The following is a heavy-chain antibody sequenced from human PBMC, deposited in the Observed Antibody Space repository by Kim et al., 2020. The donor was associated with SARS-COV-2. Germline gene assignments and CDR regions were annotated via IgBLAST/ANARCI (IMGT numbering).Heavy chain of an antibody. CDR2: RNK. Sequence: RNKYSPDSVKGQFTITRDHSTNTLYLQRNRLGADDTAVYYCVRGRRGMDVWGQGTTVTVSS. J-gene: IGHJ6*02. CDR3: VRGRRGMDV. V-gene: IGHV3-30*07.